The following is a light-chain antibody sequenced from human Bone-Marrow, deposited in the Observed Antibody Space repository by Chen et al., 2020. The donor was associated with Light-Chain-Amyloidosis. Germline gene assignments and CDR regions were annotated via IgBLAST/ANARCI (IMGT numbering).Light chain of an antibody. Sequence: EIVLTQSPGTLSLSPGEGANLSCRASPTISSNYLTWYQQKFGQAPRLLIYGSSSRATGSPDRFTGSGSGTDFTLTINRLEPEDVAMYYCQQYGTSPLTFGGGTKVEIK. CDR1: PTISSNY. CDR3: QQYGTSPLT. V-gene: IGKV3-20*01. CDR2: GSS. J-gene: IGKJ4*01.